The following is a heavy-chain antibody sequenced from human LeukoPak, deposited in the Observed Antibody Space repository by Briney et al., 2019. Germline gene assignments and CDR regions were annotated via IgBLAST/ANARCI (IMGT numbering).Heavy chain of an antibody. CDR3: ARDSSAMVTNYYYGMDV. Sequence: GASVKVSCRASGGTFSSYAISWVRQAPGQGLEWMGGIIPIFGTANYAQKFQGRVTITADGSTSTAYMELSSLRSEDTAVYYCARDSSAMVTNYYYGMDVWGQGTTVTVSS. D-gene: IGHD5-18*01. CDR1: GGTFSSYA. CDR2: IIPIFGTA. J-gene: IGHJ6*02. V-gene: IGHV1-69*13.